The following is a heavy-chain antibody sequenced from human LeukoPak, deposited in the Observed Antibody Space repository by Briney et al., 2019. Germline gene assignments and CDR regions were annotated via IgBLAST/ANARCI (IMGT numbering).Heavy chain of an antibody. J-gene: IGHJ4*02. V-gene: IGHV3-30*02. CDR2: IRYDGSNK. CDR3: AKEPLGYCSSTGCRSFDY. D-gene: IGHD2-2*01. CDR1: GFTFSSYG. Sequence: GGSLRLSCAASGFTFSSYGMHWVRQAPGKGLEWVAFIRYDGSNKYYADSVKGRFTISRDNSKNTLYLQMNSLRAEDTAVYYCAKEPLGYCSSTGCRSFDYWGQGTLVTVSS.